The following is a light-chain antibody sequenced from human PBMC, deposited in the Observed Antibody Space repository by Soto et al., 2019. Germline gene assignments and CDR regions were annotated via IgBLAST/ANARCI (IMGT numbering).Light chain of an antibody. J-gene: IGLJ1*01. Sequence: QSALPHPPSASGSPGQSVAISCTGTSSDVGGYNYVSWYQQHPGKAPKLMIYEVNKRPSGVPDRLYGSKSDNTASLTVSGLQAEDEDDYYCSSYAGSSNVFGTGTKVTV. CDR1: SSDVGGYNY. V-gene: IGLV2-8*01. CDR3: SSYAGSSNV. CDR2: EVN.